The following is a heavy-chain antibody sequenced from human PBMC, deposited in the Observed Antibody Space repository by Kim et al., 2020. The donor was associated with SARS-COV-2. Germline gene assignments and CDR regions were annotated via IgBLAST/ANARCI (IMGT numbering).Heavy chain of an antibody. J-gene: IGHJ5*02. CDR3: AKGPIAVVPGGKMWLDP. CDR1: GLTFRNYG. V-gene: IGHV3-30*18. Sequence: GGSLRLSCAASGLTFRNYGMHWVRQAPGKGLEWVADISYDGTIQYYGDSAEGRFTISRDNSKNTLYLQMNSLRVEDTAVYYCAKGPIAVVPGGKMWLDPWGQGTLVTVSS. D-gene: IGHD2-2*01. CDR2: ISYDGTIQ.